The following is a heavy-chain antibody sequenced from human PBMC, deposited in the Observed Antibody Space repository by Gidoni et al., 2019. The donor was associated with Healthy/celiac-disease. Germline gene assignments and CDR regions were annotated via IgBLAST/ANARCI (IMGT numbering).Heavy chain of an antibody. CDR2: ISWNSGSI. D-gene: IGHD3-22*01. Sequence: EVQLVEYGGGLVQLGRSLSLSCAASGFTFDVYAMHWGRQAPGKGLEWVSGISWNSGSIGYADSVKGRFTISRDNAKNSLYLQMNSLRAEDTALYYCAKEWDYDSSGYGYFDYWGQGTLVTVSS. CDR1: GFTFDVYA. J-gene: IGHJ4*02. CDR3: AKEWDYDSSGYGYFDY. V-gene: IGHV3-9*01.